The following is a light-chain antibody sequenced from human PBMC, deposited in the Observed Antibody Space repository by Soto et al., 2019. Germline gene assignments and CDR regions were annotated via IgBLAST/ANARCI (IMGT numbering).Light chain of an antibody. Sequence: QAVVTQPPSVSGAPGQRVTISCTGSSSNIGAGYDVHWYQQLPGTAPKLLIFDTTNRPSGVPDRFSGSKSGTSASLAITGLQAEDEGDYYCCSYTTTTAFYVFGTGTKLTVL. V-gene: IGLV1-40*01. J-gene: IGLJ1*01. CDR1: SSNIGAGYD. CDR3: CSYTTTTAFYV. CDR2: DTT.